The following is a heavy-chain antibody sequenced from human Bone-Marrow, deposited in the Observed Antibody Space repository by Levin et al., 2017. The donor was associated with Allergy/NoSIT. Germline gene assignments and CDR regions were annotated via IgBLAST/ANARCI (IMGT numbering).Heavy chain of an antibody. Sequence: SQTLSLTCTVSGGSISSGGYHWSWIRQHAGKGLEWIGYIYYSGSTYYNPSLKSRATISLDTSKNQFSLKVTSATAADAAVYYCAREDGSTFDSWGQVALVTVSS. CDR2: IYYSGST. V-gene: IGHV4-31*03. J-gene: IGHJ4*02. CDR1: GGSISSGGYH. CDR3: AREDGSTFDS. D-gene: IGHD5-24*01.